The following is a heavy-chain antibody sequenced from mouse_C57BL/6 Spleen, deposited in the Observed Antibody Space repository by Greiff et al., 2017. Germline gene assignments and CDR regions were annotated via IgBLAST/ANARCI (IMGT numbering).Heavy chain of an antibody. Sequence: QVQLKQPGAELVKPGASVKLSCKASGYTFTSYWMHWVKQRPGQGLEWIGMIHPNSGSTNYNEKFKSKATLTVDKSSSTAYMQLSSLTSEDSAVYYCARRANWFDYWGQGTTLTVSS. CDR3: ARRANWFDY. J-gene: IGHJ2*01. CDR1: GYTFTSYW. CDR2: IHPNSGST. D-gene: IGHD4-1*01. V-gene: IGHV1-64*01.